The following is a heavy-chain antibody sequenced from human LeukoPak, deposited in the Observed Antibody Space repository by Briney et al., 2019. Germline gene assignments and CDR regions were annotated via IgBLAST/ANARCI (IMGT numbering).Heavy chain of an antibody. CDR3: AGDWRQDNAFDL. D-gene: IGHD2-15*01. CDR1: EFTFSSHQ. V-gene: IGHV3-7*01. CDR2: ITQDGSEK. Sequence: PGGSLRLSCAASEFTFSSHQMSWVRQAPGKGLGWVAKITQDGSEKYYMDSVKCRFIISRDNGKNSLYLQMNSLRVEDTAVYYCAGDWRQDNAFDLWGQGTMVTVSS. J-gene: IGHJ3*01.